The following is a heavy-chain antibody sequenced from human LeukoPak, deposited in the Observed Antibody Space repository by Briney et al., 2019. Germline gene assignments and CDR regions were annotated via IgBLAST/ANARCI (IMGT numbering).Heavy chain of an antibody. D-gene: IGHD3-3*01. J-gene: IGHJ4*02. CDR1: GGSISSGGYY. Sequence: SQTLSLTCTVSGGSISSGGYYWSWIRQHSGKGLEWIGYIYYSGSTYYNPSLKSRVTISVDTSKNQFSLKLSSVTAADTAVYYCASFVLSGYSYFDYWGQGTLVTVSS. V-gene: IGHV4-31*03. CDR2: IYYSGST. CDR3: ASFVLSGYSYFDY.